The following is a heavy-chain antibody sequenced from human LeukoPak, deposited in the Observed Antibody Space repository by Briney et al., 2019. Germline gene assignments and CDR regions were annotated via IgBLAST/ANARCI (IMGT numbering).Heavy chain of an antibody. J-gene: IGHJ4*02. CDR1: GGTFSSYA. Sequence: ASVKVSCKASGGTFSSYAISWVRQAPGQGLEWMGGIIPIFGTANYAQKFQGRVTITTDESTSTAYMELSSLRSEDTAVYYCARAVSGYYDFWSGYYTTFDYWGQGTLVTVSS. V-gene: IGHV1-69*05. CDR2: IIPIFGTA. D-gene: IGHD3-3*01. CDR3: ARAVSGYYDFWSGYYTTFDY.